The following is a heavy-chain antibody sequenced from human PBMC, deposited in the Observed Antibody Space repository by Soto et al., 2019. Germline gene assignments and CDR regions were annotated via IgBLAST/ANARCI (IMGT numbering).Heavy chain of an antibody. J-gene: IGHJ4*02. D-gene: IGHD3-22*01. Sequence: VSVKLSCKTSGYTFPSYYIHWVRKDPGQVLEWMGIINPSGGSTSYAQKFQGRVTMTRDTSTSTVYMELSSLRSEDTFVYYSARVRRSSGYYHGYWGQGPPGTGSS. CDR3: ARVRRSSGYYHGY. CDR2: INPSGGST. CDR1: GYTFPSYY. V-gene: IGHV1-46*01.